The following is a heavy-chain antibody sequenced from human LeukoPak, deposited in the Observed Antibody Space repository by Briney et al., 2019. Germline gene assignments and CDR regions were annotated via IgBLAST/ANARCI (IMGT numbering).Heavy chain of an antibody. CDR3: ATAAAPFDF. V-gene: IGHV3-30*03. J-gene: IGHJ4*02. CDR1: GFTFSSYG. Sequence: PGRSLRLSCAASGFTFSSYGMHWVRQAPGKGLEWVAVISYDGSSKNYADSVKGRSTISRDNSKNTLYLQMNSLRAEDTAVYYCATAAAPFDFWGQGTLVTVSS. CDR2: ISYDGSSK. D-gene: IGHD2-2*01.